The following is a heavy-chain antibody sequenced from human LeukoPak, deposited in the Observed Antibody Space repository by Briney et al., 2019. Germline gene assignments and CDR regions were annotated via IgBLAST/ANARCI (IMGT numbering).Heavy chain of an antibody. Sequence: ASVKVSCKASGYTFTSYYMHWVRQAPGQGLEWMGIINPSGGSTSYAQKFQGRVTMTRDMSTSTVYMELSSLRSEDTAVYYCARGWGLRYFDSNWFDPWGQGTLVTVSS. CDR3: ARGWGLRYFDSNWFDP. D-gene: IGHD3-9*01. J-gene: IGHJ5*02. CDR2: INPSGGST. V-gene: IGHV1-46*01. CDR1: GYTFTSYY.